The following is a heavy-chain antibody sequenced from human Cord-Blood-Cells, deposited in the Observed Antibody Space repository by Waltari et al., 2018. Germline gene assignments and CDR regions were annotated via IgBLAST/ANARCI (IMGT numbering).Heavy chain of an antibody. CDR3: AKELAGAFDI. V-gene: IGHV3-9*03. Sequence: EVQLVESGGGLVQPGRSLRLSCAASGFTFDDYAMHWVRQAPGKGLEWVSGIRWNSGSIGYADYVNGRFTISRDNAKNALYLQRNSLRAEDMALYYCAKELAGAFDIWGQGTMVTVSS. J-gene: IGHJ3*02. D-gene: IGHD2-15*01. CDR1: GFTFDDYA. CDR2: IRWNSGSI.